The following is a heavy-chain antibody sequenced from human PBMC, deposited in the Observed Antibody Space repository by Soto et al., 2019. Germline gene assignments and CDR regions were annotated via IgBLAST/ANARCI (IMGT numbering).Heavy chain of an antibody. CDR1: GFTFSTYA. D-gene: IGHD1-7*01. J-gene: IGHJ4*02. Sequence: GGSLRLSCTASGFTFSTYALSWVRQAPGKGLEWVSAISANGQGIYYADSVRGRFTISRDNSKNTIFLHMDSLRAEDTAVYYCAKDRNYPRDQFHYWGQGTLVTVSS. CDR2: ISANGQGI. CDR3: AKDRNYPRDQFHY. V-gene: IGHV3-23*01.